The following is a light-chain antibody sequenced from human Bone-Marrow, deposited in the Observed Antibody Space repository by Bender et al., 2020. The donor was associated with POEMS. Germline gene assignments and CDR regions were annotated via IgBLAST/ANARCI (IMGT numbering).Light chain of an antibody. CDR3: AVWDDSLNGWV. J-gene: IGLJ3*02. V-gene: IGLV1-44*01. CDR2: GNT. CDR1: SSNIGAHA. Sequence: QSVLTQPPSASGTPGQRVTISCSGGSSNIGAHAVNWYQHLPGTAPKLLIYGNTNRPSGVPDRFSGSKSDTSASLAITGLQAEDEADYYCAVWDDSLNGWVFGGGTKLTVL.